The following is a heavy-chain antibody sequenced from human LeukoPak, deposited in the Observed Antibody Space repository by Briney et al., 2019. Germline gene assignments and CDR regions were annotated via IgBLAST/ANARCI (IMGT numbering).Heavy chain of an antibody. D-gene: IGHD5-18*01. CDR1: GFTFSTYS. V-gene: IGHV3-48*04. J-gene: IGHJ4*02. CDR2: ISSSSGAI. Sequence: PGGSLRLSCAASGFTFSTYSMNWVRQAPGKGLEWLSFISSSSGAIFYTDSVKGRFTISRDNAKNSLYLQMNSLRAEDTAVYYCASAALISGSSYVYDYDHWGQGTLVTVSS. CDR3: ASAALISGSSYVYDYDH.